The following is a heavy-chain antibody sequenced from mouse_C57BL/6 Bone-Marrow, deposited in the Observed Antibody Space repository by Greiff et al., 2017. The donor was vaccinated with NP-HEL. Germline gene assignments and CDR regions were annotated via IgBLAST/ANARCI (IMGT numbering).Heavy chain of an antibody. CDR2: IDPSDSYT. J-gene: IGHJ2*01. CDR1: GYTFTSYW. Sequence: VQLQQPGAELVKPGASVKLSCKASGYTFTSYWMQWVKQRPGQGLEWIGEIDPSDSYTQYNQKLKGKATLTVDTSYSTAYMQPSSLTSEDSSVYYWARWFDSSSYFDYWGQGTTLTVSS. CDR3: ARWFDSSSYFDY. D-gene: IGHD1-1*01. V-gene: IGHV1-50*01.